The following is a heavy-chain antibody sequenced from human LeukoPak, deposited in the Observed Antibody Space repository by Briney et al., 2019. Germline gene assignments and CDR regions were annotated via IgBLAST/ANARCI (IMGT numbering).Heavy chain of an antibody. Sequence: PGGSLRLSCAASGFTFNNYVMTWVRQAPGKGLDWFSAISGSGDSTYYADSVKGRFTISRDSFKSTMNLQMTSLTAEDTAVYYCAKGSGTSRPYYLDYWGRGTLVTVSS. J-gene: IGHJ4*02. CDR3: AKGSGTSRPYYLDY. CDR1: GFTFNNYV. CDR2: ISGSGDST. V-gene: IGHV3-23*01. D-gene: IGHD6-25*01.